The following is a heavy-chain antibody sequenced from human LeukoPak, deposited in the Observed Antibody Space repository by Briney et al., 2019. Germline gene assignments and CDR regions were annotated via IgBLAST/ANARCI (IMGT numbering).Heavy chain of an antibody. J-gene: IGHJ5*02. V-gene: IGHV3-21*01. CDR3: ARARLGYYDEYFDP. CDR1: GFTFSDYS. Sequence: PGGSLRLSCATSGFTFSDYSMTWVRQAPGKGLEWVSSITSTSSHINYADSVRGRFTISRDNAKNALFLQMTSLTDEDTALYYCARARLGYYDEYFDPWGQGIQVTVSS. CDR2: ITSTSSHI. D-gene: IGHD3-16*01.